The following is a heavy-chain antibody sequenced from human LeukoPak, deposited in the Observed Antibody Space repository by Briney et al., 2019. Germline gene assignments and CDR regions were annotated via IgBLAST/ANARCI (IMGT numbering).Heavy chain of an antibody. Sequence: SETLSLTCTVSGGSISSGSYYWSWIRQPPGKGLEWIGYIYYSGSTNYNPSLKSRVTISVDTSKNQFSLKLSSVTAADTAVYYCTRSVRSGHIDYWGQGTLVTASS. D-gene: IGHD5-12*01. CDR1: GGSISSGSYY. CDR3: TRSVRSGHIDY. J-gene: IGHJ4*02. CDR2: IYYSGST. V-gene: IGHV4-61*01.